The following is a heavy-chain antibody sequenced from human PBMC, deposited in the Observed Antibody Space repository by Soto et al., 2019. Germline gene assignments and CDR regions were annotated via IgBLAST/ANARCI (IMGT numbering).Heavy chain of an antibody. CDR2: ISWNSGSI. CDR3: ARAPARMDYDFWSGRYYYYGMDV. Sequence: EVQLVESGGGLVQPGRSLRLSCAASGFTFDDYAMHWVRQAPGKGLEWVSGISWNSGSIGYADSVKGRFTISRDNAKNSLYLQMNSLRAEDTALYYCARAPARMDYDFWSGRYYYYGMDVWGQGTTVTVSS. J-gene: IGHJ6*02. V-gene: IGHV3-9*01. CDR1: GFTFDDYA. D-gene: IGHD3-3*01.